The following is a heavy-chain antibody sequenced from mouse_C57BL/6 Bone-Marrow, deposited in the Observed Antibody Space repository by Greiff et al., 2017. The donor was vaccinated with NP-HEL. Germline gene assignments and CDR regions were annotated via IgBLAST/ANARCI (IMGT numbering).Heavy chain of an antibody. CDR3: ALNYYGSSYGGYWYFDV. Sequence: QVQLQQPGAELVKPGASVKLSCKASGYTFTSYWMHWVKQRPGQGLEWIGMIHPNSGSTNYNEKFKSKATLTVDKSSSTAYMQLSSLTSEDSAVYYCALNYYGSSYGGYWYFDVWRTGTTVTVSS. D-gene: IGHD1-1*01. CDR1: GYTFTSYW. V-gene: IGHV1-64*01. CDR2: IHPNSGST. J-gene: IGHJ1*03.